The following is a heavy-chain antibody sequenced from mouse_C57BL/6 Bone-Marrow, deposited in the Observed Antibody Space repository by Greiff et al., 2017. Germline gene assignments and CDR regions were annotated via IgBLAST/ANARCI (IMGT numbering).Heavy chain of an antibody. CDR3: AKPGLLLRNGAY. CDR2: IWGDGSA. V-gene: IGHV2-3*01. D-gene: IGHD1-1*01. CDR1: GFSLTSYG. J-gene: IGHJ3*01. Sequence: VPGVESGPGLVAPSQSLSITCTVSGFSLTSYGVSWVRQPPGKGLEWLGVIWGDGSAHYPSALISRLSISKDNSKSQVFLKLNSLQTDDTATYYCAKPGLLLRNGAYWGQGTLVTVSA.